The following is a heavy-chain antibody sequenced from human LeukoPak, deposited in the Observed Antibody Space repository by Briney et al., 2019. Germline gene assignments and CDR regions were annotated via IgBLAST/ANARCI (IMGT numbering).Heavy chain of an antibody. Sequence: GGSLRLSCAASGFTFSNAWMSWVRQAPGKGLEWVGRIKSKTDGGTTDYAAPVKGRLNISRDDSKNTPYLQMKSLKTENRAFYYGTTDRWHYDSSNGYFDYWGQGTLVTVSS. J-gene: IGHJ4*02. D-gene: IGHD3-22*01. CDR1: GFTFSNAW. CDR2: IKSKTDGGTT. V-gene: IGHV3-15*01. CDR3: TTDRWHYDSSNGYFDY.